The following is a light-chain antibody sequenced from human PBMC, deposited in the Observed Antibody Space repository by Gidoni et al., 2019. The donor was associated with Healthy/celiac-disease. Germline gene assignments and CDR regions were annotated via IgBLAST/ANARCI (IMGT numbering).Light chain of an antibody. Sequence: EIVLTQSPGTLSLSPGERATLSCRASQSVRSSDLAWYQQKPGQAPRLLIYGASSRATSIPDRFSGSGSGTDFTLTISRLEPDDFAVYYCQQYGSSPVTFGGGTKVEIK. CDR1: QSVRSSD. V-gene: IGKV3-20*01. CDR3: QQYGSSPVT. J-gene: IGKJ4*01. CDR2: GAS.